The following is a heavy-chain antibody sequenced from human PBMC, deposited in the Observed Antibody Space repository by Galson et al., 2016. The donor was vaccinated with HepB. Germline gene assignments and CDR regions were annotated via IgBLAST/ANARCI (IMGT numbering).Heavy chain of an antibody. D-gene: IGHD6-13*01. Sequence: SLRLSCAASGFTFSSYGMHWVRQAPGKGLEWVALMWYDGNNKYYADSAKGRFTISRDNSKNTLYLQMNSLRAEDTAVYYCASIAAAGYYYGMDVWGQGTTVTVSS. CDR2: MWYDGNNK. CDR3: ASIAAAGYYYGMDV. V-gene: IGHV3-33*01. J-gene: IGHJ6*02. CDR1: GFTFSSYG.